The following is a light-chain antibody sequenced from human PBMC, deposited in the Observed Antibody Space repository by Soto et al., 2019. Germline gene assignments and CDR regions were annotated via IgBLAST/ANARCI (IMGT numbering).Light chain of an antibody. CDR3: QQYGSSPWT. V-gene: IGKV3-20*01. Sequence: EIVLTQSPGTLSLSPGARATLSCRASQSVSSSYLAWYQQKPGQAPRLLIYGASSRATGIPDRFSGSGSGTDFTLTISRLEPEDFAVYYCQQYGSSPWTFGRGTKVDIK. CDR1: QSVSSSY. CDR2: GAS. J-gene: IGKJ1*01.